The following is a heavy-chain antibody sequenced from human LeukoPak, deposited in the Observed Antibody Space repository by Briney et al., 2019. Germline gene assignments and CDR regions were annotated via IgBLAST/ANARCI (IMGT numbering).Heavy chain of an antibody. V-gene: IGHV1-2*06. CDR3: VVGATYSWFDP. J-gene: IGHJ5*02. Sequence: ASVKVSCKASVYTFTGYYIHWVRQAPGQGREWMGRINPNSGGTNYAQIFQGSVTMTRDTSISTAYMELSRLRSEDTAVYYCVVGATYSWFDPWGQGTLVTVSS. CDR2: INPNSGGT. D-gene: IGHD1-26*01. CDR1: VYTFTGYY.